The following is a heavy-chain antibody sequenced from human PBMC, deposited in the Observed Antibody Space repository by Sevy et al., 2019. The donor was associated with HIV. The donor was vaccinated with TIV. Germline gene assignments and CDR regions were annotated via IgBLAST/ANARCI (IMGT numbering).Heavy chain of an antibody. CDR3: ARSMEQQLDAFDI. Sequence: SQTLTLTCTVSGASIRDSSYYWAWIRQPPGKGLEWIGNIYSYGETCYNSSLKSRVTISVDTSKNQFSLSLTSVTAADTAIYFCARSMEQQLDAFDIWGQGTMVTVSS. D-gene: IGHD6-13*01. CDR2: IYSYGET. J-gene: IGHJ3*02. CDR1: GASIRDSSYY. V-gene: IGHV4-39*01.